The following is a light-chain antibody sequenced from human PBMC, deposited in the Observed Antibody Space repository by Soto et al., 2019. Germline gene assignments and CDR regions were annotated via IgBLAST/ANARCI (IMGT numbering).Light chain of an antibody. CDR1: QSVLYTSNNKNY. J-gene: IGKJ4*01. V-gene: IGKV4-1*01. CDR3: HQYYTTPVT. CDR2: WAS. Sequence: DIVMTQSPDSLSVSLGERATIICKSSQSVLYTSNNKNYLAWYQQKPGQPPKLLIYWASTRESGIPDRFSGSGSGTDFTLTISSLQAEDVAFYYCHQYYTTPVTFGGGTKVEIK.